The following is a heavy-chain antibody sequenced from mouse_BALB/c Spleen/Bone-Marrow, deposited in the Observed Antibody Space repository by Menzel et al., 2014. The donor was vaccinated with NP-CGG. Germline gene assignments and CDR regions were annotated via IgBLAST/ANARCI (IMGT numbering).Heavy chain of an antibody. CDR3: ARHAYYDQTEVSFVY. Sequence: EVQGVESGGGLVKSGGSLKLSCAASGFTFSNYGMSWVRQTPEKRLEWVATISGGGGYTFYSDSVKGRFTISRDNAKNNRYLQLGSLRSEDTALYYCARHAYYDQTEVSFVYWGQGTLVTVSA. D-gene: IGHD2-4*01. V-gene: IGHV5-9-2*01. J-gene: IGHJ3*01. CDR1: GFTFSNYG. CDR2: ISGGGGYT.